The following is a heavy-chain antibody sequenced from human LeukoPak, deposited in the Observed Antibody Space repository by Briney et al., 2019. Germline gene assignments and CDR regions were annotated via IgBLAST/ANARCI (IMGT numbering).Heavy chain of an antibody. Sequence: GGSLRLSCAASGFNVSKNYMGWVRQAPGKGLEWVSVIYSAGTTYYADSVRGRFTISREKSKNTLHLQMNSLRAEDTAVYFCVRDLAPLLWFGEPREVWGKGTTVTVSS. CDR1: GFNVSKNY. CDR2: IYSAGTT. D-gene: IGHD3-10*01. V-gene: IGHV3-53*01. CDR3: VRDLAPLLWFGEPREV. J-gene: IGHJ6*04.